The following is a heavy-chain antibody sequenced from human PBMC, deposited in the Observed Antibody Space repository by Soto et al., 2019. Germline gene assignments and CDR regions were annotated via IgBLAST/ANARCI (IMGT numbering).Heavy chain of an antibody. CDR3: AGSPKHGMDV. J-gene: IGHJ6*02. V-gene: IGHV1-69*13. CDR2: IIPIFGTA. Sequence: GASVKVSCKASGGTFSSYAISWVRQAPGQGLEWMGGIIPIFGTANYAQKFQGRVTITADESTSTAYMELSSLRSEDTAVYYCAGSPKHGMDVWGQGTTVTVSS. CDR1: GGTFSSYA. D-gene: IGHD1-26*01.